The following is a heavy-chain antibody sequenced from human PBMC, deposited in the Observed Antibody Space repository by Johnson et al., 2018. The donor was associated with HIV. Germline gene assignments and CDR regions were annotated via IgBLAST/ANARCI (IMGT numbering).Heavy chain of an antibody. J-gene: IGHJ3*02. CDR1: GFTFSSYA. CDR3: AREYYYDSSGYNAFDI. V-gene: IGHV3-30*04. CDR2: ISYDGSNK. D-gene: IGHD3-22*01. Sequence: VQLVESGGGVVQPGRSLRLSCAASGFTFSSYAMHWVRQAPGKGLEWVAVISYDGSNKYYADSVKGRFTISRDNSKNTLYLQMNSLRAEDTAVYYCAREYYYDSSGYNAFDIGGQGTMVTVSS.